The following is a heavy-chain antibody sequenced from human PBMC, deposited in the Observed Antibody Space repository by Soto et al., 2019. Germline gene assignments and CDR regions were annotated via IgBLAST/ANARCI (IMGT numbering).Heavy chain of an antibody. J-gene: IGHJ6*02. V-gene: IGHV1-8*01. Sequence: ASVKVSCKASGYTFTSYDINWMRQATGQGLEWMGWMNPNSGNTGYAQKFQGRVTMTRNTSISTAYMELSSLRSEDTAVYYCARDSVAAAGRYYYGMDVWGQGTTVTVSS. CDR1: GYTFTSYD. CDR2: MNPNSGNT. D-gene: IGHD6-13*01. CDR3: ARDSVAAAGRYYYGMDV.